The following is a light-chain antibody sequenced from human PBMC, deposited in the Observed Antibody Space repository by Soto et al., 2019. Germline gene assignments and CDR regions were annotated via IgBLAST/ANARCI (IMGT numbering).Light chain of an antibody. CDR3: QQSYSTPIT. CDR2: SAS. J-gene: IGKJ5*01. Sequence: DIQMTQSPSSLTASVGDRVTIPCRASQDISNYLNWYQQKPGKAPQLLIFSASNLQSGVPSRFSGSGSGTDFTLTISGLQPXDFATYYCQQSYSTPITFGQGTRLEIK. CDR1: QDISNY. V-gene: IGKV1-39*01.